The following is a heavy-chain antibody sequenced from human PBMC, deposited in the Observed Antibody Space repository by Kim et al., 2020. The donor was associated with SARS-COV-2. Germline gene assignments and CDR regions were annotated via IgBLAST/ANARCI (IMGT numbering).Heavy chain of an antibody. CDR2: INTNTGNP. CDR3: ARDMDTATDPQFNYYYGMDV. V-gene: IGHV7-4-1*02. J-gene: IGHJ6*02. CDR1: GYTFTSYA. D-gene: IGHD5-18*01. Sequence: ASVKVSCKASGYTFTSYALNWVRQAPRQGLEWMGWINTNTGNPTYAQGFTGRFVFSLDTSVSTAYLQISSLKAEDTAVYYCARDMDTATDPQFNYYYGMDVWGQGTTVTVSS.